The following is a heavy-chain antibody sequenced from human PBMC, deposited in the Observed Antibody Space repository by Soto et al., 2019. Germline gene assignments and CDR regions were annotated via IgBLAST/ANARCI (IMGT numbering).Heavy chain of an antibody. CDR1: GFTFSSYG. CDR3: VKDGSSGWPYYYGMDF. V-gene: IGHV3-30*18. CDR2: ISYDGRNK. J-gene: IGHJ6*02. Sequence: QVQLVESGGGGVQPGRSLRLSCAASGFTFSSYGMHWVRQAPGKGLEWVAVISYDGRNKYYADSVKGRFTISRDNSKNKLYLQMSSLRPEDTAVYYCVKDGSSGWPYYYGMDFCGQGTTVTVSS. D-gene: IGHD6-19*01.